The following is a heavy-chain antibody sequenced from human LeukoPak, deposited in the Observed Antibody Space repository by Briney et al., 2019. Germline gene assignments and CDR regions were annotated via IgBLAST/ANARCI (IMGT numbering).Heavy chain of an antibody. CDR2: IRYDGSNK. CDR3: AKDSQLRYFDWLRVGAFDI. J-gene: IGHJ3*02. V-gene: IGHV3-30*02. D-gene: IGHD3-9*01. CDR1: GFTFSSYG. Sequence: PGGSLRLSCAASGFTFSSYGMHWVPQAPGKGLEGVAFIRYDGSNKYYADSVKGRFTISRDNSKNTLYLQMNSLRAGDTSVYYCAKDSQLRYFDWLRVGAFDIWGQGTMVTVSS.